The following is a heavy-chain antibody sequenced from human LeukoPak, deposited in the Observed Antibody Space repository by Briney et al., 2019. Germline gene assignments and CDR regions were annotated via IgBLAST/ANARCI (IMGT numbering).Heavy chain of an antibody. Sequence: SVKVSCKASGGTFSSYAISWVRQAPGQGLEWMGGIIPIFGTANYAQKFQGRVTITADESTSTAYMELSSLRSEDTAVYYCARDLHNIVVVPAAIPDAFDIWGQGTMVTVSS. J-gene: IGHJ3*02. D-gene: IGHD2-2*01. CDR2: IIPIFGTA. CDR1: GGTFSSYA. CDR3: ARDLHNIVVVPAAIPDAFDI. V-gene: IGHV1-69*13.